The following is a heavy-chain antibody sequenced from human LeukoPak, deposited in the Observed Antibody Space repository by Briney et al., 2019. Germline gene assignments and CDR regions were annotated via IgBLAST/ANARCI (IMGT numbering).Heavy chain of an antibody. Sequence: ASVKVSCKASGYTFTGYYMHWVRQAPGQGLEWMGWINPNSGATNYAQKLQGRVTMTTDTSTSTAYMELRSLRSDDTAVYYCARVRGRYYDSSGYPDYWGQGTLVTVSS. CDR3: ARVRGRYYDSSGYPDY. D-gene: IGHD3-22*01. CDR2: INPNSGAT. J-gene: IGHJ4*02. V-gene: IGHV1-2*02. CDR1: GYTFTGYY.